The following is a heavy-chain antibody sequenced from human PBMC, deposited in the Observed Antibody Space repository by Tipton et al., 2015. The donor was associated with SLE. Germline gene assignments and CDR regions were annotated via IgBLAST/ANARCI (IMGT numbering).Heavy chain of an antibody. CDR1: GGSFSGYY. Sequence: TLSLTCAVYGGSFSGYYWSWIRQPPGKGLEWIGEINHSGSTNYNPSLKSRVTISVDTSKNQFSLKLSSVTAADTAVYYCARDLSRGSFDYWGQGTLVTASS. V-gene: IGHV4-34*01. CDR2: INHSGST. J-gene: IGHJ4*02. CDR3: ARDLSRGSFDY. D-gene: IGHD1-26*01.